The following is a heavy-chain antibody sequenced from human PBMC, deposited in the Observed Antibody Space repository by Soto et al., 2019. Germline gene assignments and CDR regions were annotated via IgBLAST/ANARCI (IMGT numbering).Heavy chain of an antibody. CDR2: VYHTGDT. V-gene: IGHV4-4*02. J-gene: IGHJ5*02. CDR3: AREIVTTGGNNYFDP. CDR1: GGTVASSHW. D-gene: IGHD5-12*01. Sequence: SETLSLTCGVSGGTVASSHWWSWVRQSPGGGLEWIGNVYHTGDTNFNPSLQSRVTISVDKSNNQFSLRLNSLTAADTAVYFCAREIVTTGGNNYFDPWGPGTLVTVSS.